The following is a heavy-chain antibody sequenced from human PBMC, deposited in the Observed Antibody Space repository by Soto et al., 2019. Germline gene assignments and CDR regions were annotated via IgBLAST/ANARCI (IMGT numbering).Heavy chain of an antibody. CDR1: GYTFTNYD. CDR2: MNPKSGNT. V-gene: IGHV1-8*01. CDR3: VRVYGEIDY. D-gene: IGHD4-17*01. Sequence: QVQLVQSGAEVKKPGASVKVSCKASGYTFTNYDINWVRQATGQCLEWMGWMNPKSGNTGYAQQFQGRVIMTRSTSISTANMELSSLRSEDTAVYYCVRVYGEIDYWGQGTLVTVSS. J-gene: IGHJ4*02.